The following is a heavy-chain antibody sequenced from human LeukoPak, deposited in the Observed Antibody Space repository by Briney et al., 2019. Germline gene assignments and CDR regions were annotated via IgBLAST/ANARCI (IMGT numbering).Heavy chain of an antibody. CDR1: GFTFSSYS. CDR3: ARVNDAVDY. V-gene: IGHV3-48*04. D-gene: IGHD1-1*01. J-gene: IGHJ4*02. Sequence: GGPLRLSCAASGFTFSSYSMNWVRQAPGKGLEWVSYISSSGSTIYYADSVKGRFTISRDNAKNSLYLQMNSLRAEDTAVYYCARVNDAVDYWGQGTLVTVSS. CDR2: ISSSGSTI.